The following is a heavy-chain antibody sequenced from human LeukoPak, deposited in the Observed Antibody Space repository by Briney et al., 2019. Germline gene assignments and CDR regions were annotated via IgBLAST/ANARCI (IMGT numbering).Heavy chain of an antibody. D-gene: IGHD1/OR15-1a*01. Sequence: GGSLGLSCAASGFTFSSYAMSWVRQAPGKGLEWVSSISGGHGGTYYADSVKGRFTISRDDSKNTLYLQVNSLRAEDTAVYYCAKGQYASGWNSGNYWGQGTLVTVSS. CDR2: ISGGHGGT. CDR1: GFTFSSYA. V-gene: IGHV3-23*01. J-gene: IGHJ4*02. CDR3: AKGQYASGWNSGNY.